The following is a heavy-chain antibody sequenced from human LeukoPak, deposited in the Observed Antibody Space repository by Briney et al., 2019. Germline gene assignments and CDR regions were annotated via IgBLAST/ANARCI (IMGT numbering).Heavy chain of an antibody. CDR3: ARDRSSGSYWGY. V-gene: IGHV3-74*01. CDR2: INSDGSNT. D-gene: IGHD1-26*01. CDR1: GFTFSNYW. Sequence: GGSLRLSCAASGFTFSNYWMHWVRQAPGKGLVWVSRINSDGSNTNYADSVKGRFTISRDNAKNTLYLQMNSLRAEDTAVYYCARDRSSGSYWGYWGQGTLVTVSS. J-gene: IGHJ4*02.